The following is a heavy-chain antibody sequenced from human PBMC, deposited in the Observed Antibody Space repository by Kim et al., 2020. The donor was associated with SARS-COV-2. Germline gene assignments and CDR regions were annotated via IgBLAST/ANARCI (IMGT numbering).Heavy chain of an antibody. J-gene: IGHJ6*01. CDR3: AREVRITAIVVEVKYYDM. D-gene: IGHD2-15*01. CDR1: GYTFTSYA. CDR2: MNTNTGNP. Sequence: ASVKVSCKASGYTFTSYAMNWVRQAPGQGLEWMGWMNTNTGNPTYAQSFPGRVTLTWNTSISTAYMQISSLRSEDTAVYYCAREVRITAIVVEVKYYDM. V-gene: IGHV1-8*02.